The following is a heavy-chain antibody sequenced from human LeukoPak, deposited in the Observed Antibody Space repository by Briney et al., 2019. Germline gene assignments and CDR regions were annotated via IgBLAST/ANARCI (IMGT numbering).Heavy chain of an antibody. Sequence: KVSCKGYVYSFTSYWIGWVRQMPGKGLEWMGIINPADSDTRYSPSFQGQVTISTDKSISTAYLQWSSLKASDTAMYYCAGLGDYGMDVWGQGTTVAVSS. V-gene: IGHV5-51*01. CDR3: AGLGDYGMDV. CDR2: INPADSDT. CDR1: VYSFTSYW. J-gene: IGHJ6*02.